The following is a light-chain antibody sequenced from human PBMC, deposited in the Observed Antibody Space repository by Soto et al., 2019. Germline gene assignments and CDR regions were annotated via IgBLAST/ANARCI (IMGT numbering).Light chain of an antibody. V-gene: IGLV2-14*01. Sequence: QSALTQPPSASGSPGQSVTISCTGTSSDVGDNYVSWYQQHLGKAPKLLIFEVSNRHSGVSTRFSGSKSVNTASLTISGLQAEDEADYYCSSYTTSSTYVFGTGTKLTVL. CDR1: SSDVGDNY. CDR3: SSYTTSSTYV. J-gene: IGLJ1*01. CDR2: EVS.